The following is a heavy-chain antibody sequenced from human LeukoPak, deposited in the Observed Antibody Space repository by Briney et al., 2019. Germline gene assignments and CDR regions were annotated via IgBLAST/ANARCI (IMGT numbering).Heavy chain of an antibody. V-gene: IGHV3-66*01. CDR1: GFTVSTNY. Sequence: GGSLRLSCAASGFTVSTNYMTWVRQAPGKGLEWVSVVYGGDITYYADSVKGRFTISRDNSKNTLYLQMNSLRAEDTAVYYCARDAHTGSGTYWGGVDYYYGLDVWGQGTTVTVSS. D-gene: IGHD3-10*01. CDR3: ARDAHTGSGTYWGGVDYYYGLDV. J-gene: IGHJ6*02. CDR2: VYGGDIT.